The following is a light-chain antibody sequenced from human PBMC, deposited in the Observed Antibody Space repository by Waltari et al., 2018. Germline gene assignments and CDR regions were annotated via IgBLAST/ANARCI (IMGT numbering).Light chain of an antibody. Sequence: QSALTQPASVSGSPGQSISISCTGTSSDVGSYTLVSWYQQHPDKAPKLMIYEDTKRPSGVSNRFSGSKSGTTASLTISGLQAEDEADYYCCSYVGSSTLVFGGGTKLTVL. V-gene: IGLV2-23*01. J-gene: IGLJ3*02. CDR1: SSDVGSYTL. CDR3: CSYVGSSTLV. CDR2: EDT.